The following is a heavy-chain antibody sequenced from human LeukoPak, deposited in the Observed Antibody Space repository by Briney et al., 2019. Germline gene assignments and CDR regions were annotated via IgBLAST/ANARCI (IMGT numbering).Heavy chain of an antibody. CDR3: ARGFPPAH. J-gene: IGHJ4*02. Sequence: GGSLRLSCAASGFSFKDYNMHWARQAPGKGLEWVAVITYDGSNKYYTDSVKGRFTISRDSSKNTLYLQMKSLRAEDTAVYYCARGFPPAHWGQGTLVTVSS. V-gene: IGHV3-30*03. CDR1: GFSFKDYN. CDR2: ITYDGSNK. D-gene: IGHD3-10*01.